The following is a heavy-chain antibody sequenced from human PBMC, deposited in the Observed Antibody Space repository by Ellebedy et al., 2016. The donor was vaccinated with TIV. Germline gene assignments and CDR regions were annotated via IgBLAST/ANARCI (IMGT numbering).Heavy chain of an antibody. Sequence: SETLSLTCTVSGYSISSGYYWGWIRQPPGKGLEWIASISFSWTKYYSPSLTSRVTISADTSKDQFSLKVTSITAPDTAVYYCARGPVLYNFDAFEIWGQGTMVTVSS. CDR3: ARGPVLYNFDAFEI. J-gene: IGHJ3*02. D-gene: IGHD1-1*01. V-gene: IGHV4-38-2*02. CDR1: GYSISSGYY. CDR2: ISFSWTK.